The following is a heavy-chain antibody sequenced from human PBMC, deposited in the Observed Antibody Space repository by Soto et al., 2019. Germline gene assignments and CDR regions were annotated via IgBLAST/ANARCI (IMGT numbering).Heavy chain of an antibody. CDR1: GGSFSGYY. Sequence: QVQLQQWGAGLLKPSETLSLTCAVYGGSFSGYYWSWIRQPPGKGLEWIGEINHSGSTNYNPSLKSRVTISVDTSKNQFSLKLSSVTAADTAVYYCARGRGVRVDTAMVMRAAARYFDLWGRGTLVTVSS. CDR2: INHSGST. D-gene: IGHD5-18*01. V-gene: IGHV4-34*01. CDR3: ARGRGVRVDTAMVMRAAARYFDL. J-gene: IGHJ2*01.